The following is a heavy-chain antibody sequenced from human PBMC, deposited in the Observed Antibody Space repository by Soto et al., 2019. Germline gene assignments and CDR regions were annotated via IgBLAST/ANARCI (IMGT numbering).Heavy chain of an antibody. Sequence: NSSETLSLTCTVSGGSISTYYWSWIRQPPGRVLEWIGYIYYNGRTNYNPSLESRVTISLDTSKSQFSLKLSSVSAADTAVYYCARDGSGYDFWSGPYFFDYWGPGTLVTVSS. CDR3: ARDGSGYDFWSGPYFFDY. V-gene: IGHV4-59*01. D-gene: IGHD3-3*01. CDR2: IYYNGRT. CDR1: GGSISTYY. J-gene: IGHJ4*02.